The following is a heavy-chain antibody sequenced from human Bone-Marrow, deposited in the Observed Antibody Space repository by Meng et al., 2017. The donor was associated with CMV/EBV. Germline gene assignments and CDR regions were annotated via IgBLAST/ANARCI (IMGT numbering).Heavy chain of an antibody. J-gene: IGHJ4*02. CDR3: ATGVGGGN. CDR1: GFTFSSYA. V-gene: IGHV3-30*04. CDR2: ISYDGSNK. Sequence: GESLKISCAASGFTFSSYAMHWVRQAPGKGLEWVAVISYDGSNKYYADSVKGRFTISRDNAKNSLYLQMNSLRAEDTAVYYCATGVGGGNWGQGTLVTVSS.